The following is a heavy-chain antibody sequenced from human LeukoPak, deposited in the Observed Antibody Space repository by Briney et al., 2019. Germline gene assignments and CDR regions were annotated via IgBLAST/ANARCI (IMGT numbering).Heavy chain of an antibody. Sequence: GGSLRLSCAASGFTFSSYSMNWVRQAPGKGLEWVSYISSSSTIYYADSVKGRFTISRDNAKNSLYLQMNSLRDEDTAVYYCARKIAAADVWGQGTTVTVSS. D-gene: IGHD6-13*01. CDR1: GFTFSSYS. CDR3: ARKIAAADV. CDR2: ISSSSTI. V-gene: IGHV3-48*02. J-gene: IGHJ6*02.